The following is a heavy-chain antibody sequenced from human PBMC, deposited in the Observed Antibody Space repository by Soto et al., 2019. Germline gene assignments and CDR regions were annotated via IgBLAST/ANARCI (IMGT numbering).Heavy chain of an antibody. V-gene: IGHV3-66*01. J-gene: IGHJ4*02. Sequence: EVRLVESGGGLVQPGGSLRLSCEASGVTGGNNYMSWVRQAPGKGLEWVSVTYSGGDTRYADSVKGRFTMSRDSTKNTVYLQRDSLRAEGTAVYFCARNVPVTALGYWGQGSLVTVSS. CDR3: ARNVPVTALGY. CDR2: TYSGGDT. CDR1: GVTGGNNY. D-gene: IGHD4-17*01.